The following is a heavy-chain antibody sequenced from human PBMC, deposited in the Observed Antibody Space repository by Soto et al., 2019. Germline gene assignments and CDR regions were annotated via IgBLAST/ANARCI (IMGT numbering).Heavy chain of an antibody. D-gene: IGHD3-16*01. CDR2: INPKSGGT. CDR3: ARDMVKGGGGAGFDK. CDR1: GYTFTVYY. V-gene: IGHV1-2*02. J-gene: IGHJ4*02. Sequence: ASVKVSCKASGYTFTVYYIHWVRQAPGQGLEGMGWINPKSGGTMYPQKFQGRVTMTWDTSISTAYMALTRLRSDDTAVYYCARDMVKGGGGAGFDKWGQGTLVTVSS.